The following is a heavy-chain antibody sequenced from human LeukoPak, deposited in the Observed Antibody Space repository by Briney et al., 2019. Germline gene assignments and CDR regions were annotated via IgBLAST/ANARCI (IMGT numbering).Heavy chain of an antibody. CDR3: ARDGSEPNAFDV. V-gene: IGHV4-4*07. CDR2: IYSNGIS. J-gene: IGHJ3*01. D-gene: IGHD1-26*01. Sequence: SSETLSLTCTVSGGSISSYYWNWIRQPAGKGLEWIGRIYSNGISNYNPSLKSRVTLSVDTSKNQFSLRLKSVTAADTAIYYCARDGSEPNAFDVWGQGTMVTVSS. CDR1: GGSISSYY.